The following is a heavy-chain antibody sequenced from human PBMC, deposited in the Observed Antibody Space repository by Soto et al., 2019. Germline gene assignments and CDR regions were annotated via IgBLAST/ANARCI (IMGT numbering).Heavy chain of an antibody. Sequence: QVQLQESGPGLVKPSETLSLTCTVSGGSVSSGSYYWSWIRQPPGKGLEWIGYIYYSGSTNYNPSLKIRVTISVDTSKNQFSLKLSSVTAADTAVYYCARDYYLQDEDLIQYYYGMDVWGQGTTVTVSS. CDR1: GGSVSSGSYY. D-gene: IGHD3-22*01. CDR2: IYYSGST. J-gene: IGHJ6*02. V-gene: IGHV4-61*01. CDR3: ARDYYLQDEDLIQYYYGMDV.